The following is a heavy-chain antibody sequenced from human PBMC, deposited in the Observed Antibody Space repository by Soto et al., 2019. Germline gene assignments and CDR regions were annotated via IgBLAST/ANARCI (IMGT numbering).Heavy chain of an antibody. CDR3: ASTSSGWLGDY. D-gene: IGHD6-19*01. J-gene: IGHJ4*02. V-gene: IGHV3-30-3*01. Sequence: GGSLRLSCAASGFTFSSYAMHWVRQAPGKGLEWVAVISYDGSNKYYADSVKGRFTIPRDNSKNTLYLQMNSLRAEDTAVYYCASTSSGWLGDYWGQGTLVTVSS. CDR2: ISYDGSNK. CDR1: GFTFSSYA.